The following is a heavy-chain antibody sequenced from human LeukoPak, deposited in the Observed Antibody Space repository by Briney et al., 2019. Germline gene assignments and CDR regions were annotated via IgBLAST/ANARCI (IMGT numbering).Heavy chain of an antibody. CDR3: ARVSEYSGSYTPTGY. J-gene: IGHJ4*02. CDR1: GYTFTSYG. Sequence: GASVKVSCKVSGYTFTSYGISWVRQAPGQGLEWMGWISAYNGNTNYAQKLQGRVTMTTDTSTSTAYMELRSLRSDDTAVYYCARVSEYSGSYTPTGYWGQGTLVTVSS. CDR2: ISAYNGNT. D-gene: IGHD1-26*01. V-gene: IGHV1-18*01.